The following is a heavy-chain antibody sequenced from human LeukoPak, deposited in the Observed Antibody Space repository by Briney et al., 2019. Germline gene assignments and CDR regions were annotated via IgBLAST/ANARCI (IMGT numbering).Heavy chain of an antibody. Sequence: GGSLRLSCVASGFNFGDYAMNLVRQAPGKGLEWVSAISGSGGTTHYADSVKGRFAISRDNSKNTLSLQMSHLRHEDTARYYCAKDRYSNYGNWFDPWGQGTQVTVFS. CDR3: AKDRYSNYGNWFDP. CDR1: GFNFGDYA. D-gene: IGHD4-11*01. CDR2: ISGSGGTT. V-gene: IGHV3-23*01. J-gene: IGHJ5*02.